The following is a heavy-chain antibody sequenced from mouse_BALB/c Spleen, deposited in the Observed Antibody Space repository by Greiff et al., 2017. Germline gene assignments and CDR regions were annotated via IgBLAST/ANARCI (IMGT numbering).Heavy chain of an antibody. J-gene: IGHJ4*01. Sequence: VKLMESGAELARPGASVKMSCKASGYTFTSYTMHWVKQRPGQGLEWIGYINPSSGYTNYNQKFKDKATLTADKSSSTAYMQLSSLTSEDSAVYYCARFLRAMDYWGQGTSVTVSS. D-gene: IGHD1-1*01. CDR1: GYTFTSYT. CDR3: ARFLRAMDY. CDR2: INPSSGYT. V-gene: IGHV1-4*01.